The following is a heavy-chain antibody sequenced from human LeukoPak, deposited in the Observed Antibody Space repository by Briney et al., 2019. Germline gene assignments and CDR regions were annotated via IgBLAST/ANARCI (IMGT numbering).Heavy chain of an antibody. V-gene: IGHV3-33*01. CDR2: IWFDGSDK. Sequence: GRSLRLSCVASGFTFSNYGMHWVRQAPGKGLGWVAIIWFDGSDKYYADSVKGRVTISRDNSKNTLYLQMNSLRAEDTAVYYCARHASGHYFDSWGQGTLVTVSS. J-gene: IGHJ4*02. D-gene: IGHD2-15*01. CDR3: ARHASGHYFDS. CDR1: GFTFSNYG.